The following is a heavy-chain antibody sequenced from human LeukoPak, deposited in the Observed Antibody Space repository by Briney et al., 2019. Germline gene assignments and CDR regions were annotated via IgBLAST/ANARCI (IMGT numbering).Heavy chain of an antibody. CDR2: INYNGAIT. Sequence: GGSLRLSCAPSGFTFFDYGLSWVRRALGKGLEWLCAINYNGAITDYADSVKGRFTISRDNAKNSLYLRMDSLRAEDTALYYCARDRLGPSFSVSHFDLWGQGTLVTVSS. V-gene: IGHV3-20*04. CDR1: GFTFFDYG. D-gene: IGHD3-3*02. CDR3: ARDRLGPSFSVSHFDL. J-gene: IGHJ4*02.